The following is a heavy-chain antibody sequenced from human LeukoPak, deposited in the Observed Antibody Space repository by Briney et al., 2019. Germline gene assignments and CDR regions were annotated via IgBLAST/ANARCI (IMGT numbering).Heavy chain of an antibody. CDR2: IKGDGSST. CDR3: ARDPSLRYFDWLLDY. V-gene: IGHV3-74*01. J-gene: IGHJ4*02. CDR1: GFTFSSYS. Sequence: GGSLRLSCAASGFTFSSYSMNWVRQAPGKGLVWASRIKGDGSSTAYADSVKGRFTISRDNSKNTLYLQMGSLRAEDMAVYYCARDPSLRYFDWLLDYWGQGTLVTVSS. D-gene: IGHD3-9*01.